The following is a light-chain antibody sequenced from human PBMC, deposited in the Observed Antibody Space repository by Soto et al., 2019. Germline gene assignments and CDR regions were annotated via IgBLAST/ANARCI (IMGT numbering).Light chain of an antibody. CDR3: ATWDGSLPAEV. Sequence: QSVMTQPPSTSGTPGQRVTISCSGSRSNIGSNAVHWYQQLPGTAPKLLIYDNNKRPSGIPDRFSGSKSGTSGTLDITGLQTGDEADYYCATWDGSLPAEVFGGGTKLTVL. J-gene: IGLJ2*01. CDR1: RSNIGSNA. CDR2: DNN. V-gene: IGLV1-51*01.